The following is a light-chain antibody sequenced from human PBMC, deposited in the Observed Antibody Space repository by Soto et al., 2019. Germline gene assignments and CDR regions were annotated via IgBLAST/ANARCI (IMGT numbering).Light chain of an antibody. CDR2: GVS. CDR1: QSISSSY. J-gene: IGKJ1*01. V-gene: IGKV3-20*01. CDR3: QQYTDSRT. Sequence: EIVLTQSPGTLSLSPGERATLSCRASQSISSSYLAWYQQKPGQAPRLLVYGVSSRASDVPDRFSGSGSGTDFPLTISSLEPEDSAVYYCQQYTDSRTFGQGTKVEIK.